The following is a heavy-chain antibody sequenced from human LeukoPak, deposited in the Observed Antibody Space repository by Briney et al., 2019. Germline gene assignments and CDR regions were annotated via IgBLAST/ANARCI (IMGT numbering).Heavy chain of an antibody. CDR3: ASWGYCSGGSCNWADY. CDR1: GYTFTSYG. CDR2: ISAYNGNT. J-gene: IGHJ4*02. Sequence: ASVKVSCKASGYTFTSYGISWVRQAPGQGLEWMGWISAYNGNTNYAQKLQGRVTMTTDTSTSTAHMELRSLRSDDTAVYYCASWGYCSGGSCNWADYWGQGTLVTVSS. V-gene: IGHV1-18*01. D-gene: IGHD2-15*01.